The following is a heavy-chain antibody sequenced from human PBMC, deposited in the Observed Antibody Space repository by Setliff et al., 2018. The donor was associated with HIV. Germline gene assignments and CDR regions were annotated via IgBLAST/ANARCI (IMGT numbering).Heavy chain of an antibody. D-gene: IGHD3-10*01. CDR3: TTGPGTSFFDY. CDR2: IRSKTDGGTT. V-gene: IGHV3-15*01. CDR1: GFTFSNAW. J-gene: IGHJ4*02. Sequence: GGSLRLSCAASGFTFSNAWMSWVRQAPGKGLEWVGRIRSKTDGGTTGYAAPVKGRFTISRDDSKNTLYLQMNSLKTEDTAVYYCTTGPGTSFFDYWGQGTLVTVSS.